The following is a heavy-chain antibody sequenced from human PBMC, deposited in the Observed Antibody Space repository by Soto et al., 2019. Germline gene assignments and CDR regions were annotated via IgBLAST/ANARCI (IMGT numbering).Heavy chain of an antibody. CDR2: ISGSGGST. V-gene: IGHV3-23*01. CDR1: GFTFSSYA. D-gene: IGHD3-22*01. Sequence: GGSLRLSCAASGFTFSSYAMSWVRQAPGKGLEWVSAISGSGGSTYYADSVKGRFTISRDNSKNTLYLQMNSLRAEDTAVYYCAKLVTMIVVVILDYWGQGTLVTVSS. J-gene: IGHJ4*02. CDR3: AKLVTMIVVVILDY.